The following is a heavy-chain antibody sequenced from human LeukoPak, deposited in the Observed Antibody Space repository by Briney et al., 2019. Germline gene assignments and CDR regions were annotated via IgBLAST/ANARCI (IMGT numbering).Heavy chain of an antibody. CDR1: GGSISSSNW. D-gene: IGHD3-22*01. CDR2: IYHSGST. Sequence: SETLSLTCAVSGGSISSSNWWSWVRQPPGKGLEWIGEIYHSGSTNYNPSLKSRVTISVDKSKNQFSLKLSSVTAADTAVYYCARGDRYYYDSSGYYYFDYWGQGTLVTVSS. J-gene: IGHJ4*02. V-gene: IGHV4-4*02. CDR3: ARGDRYYYDSSGYYYFDY.